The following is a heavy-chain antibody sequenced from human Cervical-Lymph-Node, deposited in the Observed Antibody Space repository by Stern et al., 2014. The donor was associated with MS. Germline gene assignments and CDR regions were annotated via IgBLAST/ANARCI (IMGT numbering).Heavy chain of an antibody. V-gene: IGHV1-69*12. Sequence: QAQLVQSGAEVKKAGSSVKVSCKAYGGTFSRYAVSWVRQAPGQGLEWMGEIIPMFGAANYAQKFQGRVTITADESTNTAYMEVSSLRSDDTAIYYCARLPQLVDHRDYWWGQGSLVTVSS. CDR1: GGTFSRYA. J-gene: IGHJ4*02. D-gene: IGHD4-17*01. CDR3: ARLPQLVDHRDYW. CDR2: IIPMFGAA.